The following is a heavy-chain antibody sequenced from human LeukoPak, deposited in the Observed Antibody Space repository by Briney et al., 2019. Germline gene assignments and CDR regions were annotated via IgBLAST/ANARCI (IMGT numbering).Heavy chain of an antibody. CDR1: GFSFSTYW. D-gene: IGHD4-11*01. J-gene: IGHJ4*02. V-gene: IGHV3-7*01. CDR3: AREGLPYSGDH. Sequence: GGSLRLSCAASGFSFSTYWMRWARQNPGKGLEWVANIKGDGSEINYVDSVKGRFTISRDNAKNSLSLQMNSLTADDTGVYYCAREGLPYSGDHWGQGTLVIVSS. CDR2: IKGDGSEI.